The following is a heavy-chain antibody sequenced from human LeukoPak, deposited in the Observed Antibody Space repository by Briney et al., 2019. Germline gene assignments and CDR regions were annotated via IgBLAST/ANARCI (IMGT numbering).Heavy chain of an antibody. D-gene: IGHD1-14*01. CDR2: IGPTGSDR. CDR1: GLTFSTSG. V-gene: IGHV3-21*06. Sequence: KPGGPLRLSCTASGLTFSTSGLNWVRQAPGKGLEWVASIGPTGSDRYHADSIKGRFTISRDNANNFLYLQMNSLRAEDTAVYYCATETNGRHYDYWGQGTLLTVSS. J-gene: IGHJ4*02. CDR3: ATETNGRHYDY.